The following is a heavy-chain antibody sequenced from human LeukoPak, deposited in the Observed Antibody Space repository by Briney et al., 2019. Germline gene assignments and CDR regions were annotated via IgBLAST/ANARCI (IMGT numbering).Heavy chain of an antibody. D-gene: IGHD1-26*01. J-gene: IGHJ5*02. CDR2: IYYSGST. Sequence: PSETLSLTCTVSGGSISSSSYYWGWIRQPPGKGLEWIGSIYYSGSTYYNPSLKSRVTISVDTSKNQFSLKLSSVIAADTAVYYCARWRPWDNWFDPWGQGTLVTVSS. V-gene: IGHV4-39*01. CDR1: GGSISSSSYY. CDR3: ARWRPWDNWFDP.